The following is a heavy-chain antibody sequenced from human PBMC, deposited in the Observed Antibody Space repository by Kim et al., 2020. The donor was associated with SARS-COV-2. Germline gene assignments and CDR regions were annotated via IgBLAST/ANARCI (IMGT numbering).Heavy chain of an antibody. D-gene: IGHD2-2*01. Sequence: GGSLRLSCAASGFTFSSYSMNWVRQAPGKGLEWVSYISSSSSTIYYADSVKGRFTISRDNAKNSLYLQMNSLRDEDTAVYYCARGYCSSTSCYRTYYYYGMDVWGQGTTVTVSS. V-gene: IGHV3-48*02. CDR2: ISSSSSTI. J-gene: IGHJ6*02. CDR1: GFTFSSYS. CDR3: ARGYCSSTSCYRTYYYYGMDV.